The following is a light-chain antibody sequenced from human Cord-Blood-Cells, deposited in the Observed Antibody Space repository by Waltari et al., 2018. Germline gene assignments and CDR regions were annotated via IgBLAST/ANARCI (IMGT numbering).Light chain of an antibody. CDR2: DVS. CDR3: SSYTSSSTLV. J-gene: IGLJ2*01. Sequence: QSALTQPASVSGSPGQSITIPCPGPSSDVGGYNYVSWYQQHPGKAPTLMIYDVSNRPSGVSNRFSGSKSGNTASLTISGLQAEDEADYYCSSYTSSSTLVFGGGTKLTVL. V-gene: IGLV2-14*01. CDR1: SSDVGGYNY.